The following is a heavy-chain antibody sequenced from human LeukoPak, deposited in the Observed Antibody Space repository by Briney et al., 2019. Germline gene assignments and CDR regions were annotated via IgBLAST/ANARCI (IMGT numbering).Heavy chain of an antibody. V-gene: IGHV3-7*01. J-gene: IGHJ4*02. Sequence: GGSLRLSCAASGLTFSSYWMSWVRQAPGKGLEWVANIKYGRSEIYYVDSVRGRFTISRDNAKNSLYLQMNSLRAEDTAVYYCARDGYCSSTSCYGGYWGQGTLVTVSS. CDR3: ARDGYCSSTSCYGGY. D-gene: IGHD2-2*01. CDR1: GLTFSSYW. CDR2: IKYGRSEI.